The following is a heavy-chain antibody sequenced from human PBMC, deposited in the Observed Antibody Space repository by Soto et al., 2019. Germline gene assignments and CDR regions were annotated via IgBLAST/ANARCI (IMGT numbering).Heavy chain of an antibody. CDR1: GFTFSNYG. J-gene: IGHJ4*02. Sequence: GGSLRLSCAASGFTFSNYGMHWLRQAPGKGLEWVAVISDDGVSKYYADSVQGRFTISRDNSESVVLLQMNSLRPDDTALYFCARAYYFGSGTSYTLYYWGQGTQVTVSS. CDR3: ARAYYFGSGTSYTLYY. V-gene: IGHV3-30*03. D-gene: IGHD3-10*01. CDR2: ISDDGVSK.